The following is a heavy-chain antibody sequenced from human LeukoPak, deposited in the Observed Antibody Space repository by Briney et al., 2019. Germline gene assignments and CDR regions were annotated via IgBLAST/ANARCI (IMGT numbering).Heavy chain of an antibody. CDR2: IYPGDSDT. D-gene: IGHD2-15*01. V-gene: IGHV5-51*01. CDR3: ARHLYCSGGSCYEP. CDR1: GYSFTNYW. Sequence: GESLKISCKGSGYSFTNYWIGWMRQRPGKGLEWMGIIYPGDSDTRYSPSFQGQVTISADKSISTAYLQWSSLKVSDTAMYYCARHLYCSGGSCYEPWGQGTMVTVSS. J-gene: IGHJ3*01.